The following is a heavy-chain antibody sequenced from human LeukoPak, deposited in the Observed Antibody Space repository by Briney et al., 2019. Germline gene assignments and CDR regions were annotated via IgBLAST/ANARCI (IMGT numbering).Heavy chain of an antibody. D-gene: IGHD3-22*01. CDR2: IDPSDSYT. CDR3: ARHPYYYEGFDY. CDR1: GYSFTSYW. Sequence: GESLKISCKGSGYSFTSYWISWVRQMPGKGLEWMGRIDPSDSYTNYSASFQGHVTISAAKSISTAYLQWSSLKASDTAMYYCARHPYYYEGFDYWGQGTLVTVSS. J-gene: IGHJ4*02. V-gene: IGHV5-10-1*01.